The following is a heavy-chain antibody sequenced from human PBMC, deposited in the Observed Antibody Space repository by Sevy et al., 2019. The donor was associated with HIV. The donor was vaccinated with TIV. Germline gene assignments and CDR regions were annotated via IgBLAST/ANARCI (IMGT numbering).Heavy chain of an antibody. J-gene: IGHJ6*03. D-gene: IGHD2-2*01. CDR2: ISSSSSYI. V-gene: IGHV3-21*06. CDR3: TRGGCNPTSCYLMDV. CDR1: GFTFSSYS. Sequence: GGSLRLSCAASGFTFSSYSMNWVRQAPGKGLEWVSSISSSSSYIYYADSVKGRFTISRDNANNSLYLQMNSLRAEDTALYYCTRGGCNPTSCYLMDVWGKRTTVTVSS.